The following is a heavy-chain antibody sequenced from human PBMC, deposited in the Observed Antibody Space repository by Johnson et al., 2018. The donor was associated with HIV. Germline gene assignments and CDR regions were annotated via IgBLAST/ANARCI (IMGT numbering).Heavy chain of an antibody. J-gene: IGHJ3*02. CDR3: ARAPSRLLYFDWSEDAFDI. CDR2: ISNDGTKK. CDR1: QFNFASYG. D-gene: IGHD3-9*01. V-gene: IGHV3-30*03. Sequence: QVQLVESGGGVVQPGRSLTLSCAASQFNFASYGMHWVRQAPGKGLEWVASISNDGTKKYHAESVWDRFSISKDNSKNTLFLQMNSLRAEDAAVYYCARAPSRLLYFDWSEDAFDIWGQGTMVTVSS.